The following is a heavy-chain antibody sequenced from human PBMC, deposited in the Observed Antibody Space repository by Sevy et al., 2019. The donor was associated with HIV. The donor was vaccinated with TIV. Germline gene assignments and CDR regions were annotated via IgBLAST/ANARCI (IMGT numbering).Heavy chain of an antibody. CDR3: ARAEVDTAIEGFDY. CDR1: GYTFTRYS. CDR2: INTNTGNP. V-gene: IGHV7-4-1*02. J-gene: IGHJ4*02. Sequence: ASVKVSCKASGYTFTRYSMNWVRQAPGQGREWIGWINTNTGNPTYAQAFTGRFVFSLDTSVSTAYLKISSLKAEDTAVYYCARAEVDTAIEGFDYWGQGSLVTVSS. D-gene: IGHD5-18*01.